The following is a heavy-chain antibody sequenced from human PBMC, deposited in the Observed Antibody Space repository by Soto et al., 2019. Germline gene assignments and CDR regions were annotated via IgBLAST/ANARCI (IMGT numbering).Heavy chain of an antibody. Sequence: QVQLVESGGGVVQPGRSLRLSCAASGFTFSSYGMHWVRQAPGKGLEWVAVISYDGSNKYYADSVKGRFTSSRDNSKNTLYLQMNSLRAEDTAVYYCAKVSGFEDYGDYEPLDYWGQGTLVTVSS. CDR1: GFTFSSYG. D-gene: IGHD4-17*01. CDR2: ISYDGSNK. V-gene: IGHV3-30*18. CDR3: AKVSGFEDYGDYEPLDY. J-gene: IGHJ4*02.